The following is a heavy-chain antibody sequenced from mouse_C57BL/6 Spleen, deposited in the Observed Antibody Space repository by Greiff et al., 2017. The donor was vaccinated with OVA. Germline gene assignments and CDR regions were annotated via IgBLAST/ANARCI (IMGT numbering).Heavy chain of an antibody. CDR2: INPNNGGT. D-gene: IGHD1-1*01. V-gene: IGHV1-18*01. CDR1: GYTFTDYN. J-gene: IGHJ3*01. Sequence: VQLQQSGPELVKPGASVKIPCKASGYTFTDYNMDWVKQSHGKSLEWIGDINPNNGGTIYNQKFKGKATLTVDKSSSTAYMELRSLTSEDTAVYYCARSLYGSQPWFAYWGQGTLVTVSA. CDR3: ARSLYGSQPWFAY.